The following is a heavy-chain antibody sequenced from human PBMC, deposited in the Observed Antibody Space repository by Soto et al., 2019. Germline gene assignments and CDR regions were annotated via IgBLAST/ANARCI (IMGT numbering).Heavy chain of an antibody. V-gene: IGHV1-3*01. D-gene: IGHD2-21*02. CDR1: WSTFPSYA. CDR2: INAGNGNT. Sequence: ASVPVSCQASWSTFPSYAMHWVRQANGQRLEWMGWINAGNGNTKYSQKFQGRVTITRDTSASTAYMELSSLRSEDTAVYYCARAWVVVTAPDYWGQGTLVTVSS. J-gene: IGHJ4*02. CDR3: ARAWVVVTAPDY.